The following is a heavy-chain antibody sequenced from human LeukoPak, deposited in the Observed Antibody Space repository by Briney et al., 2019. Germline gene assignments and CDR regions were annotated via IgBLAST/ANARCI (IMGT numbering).Heavy chain of an antibody. CDR1: GYSISSGYY. V-gene: IGHV4-38-2*02. J-gene: IGHJ4*02. D-gene: IGHD3-22*01. Sequence: SETLSLTCTVSGYSISSGYYWGWIRQPPVKGLEWIGSIYHSGSTYYNPSLKSRVTISVDTSKNQFSLKLSSVTAADTAVYYCARGDYYDSSGILDYWGQGTLVTVSS. CDR3: ARGDYYDSSGILDY. CDR2: IYHSGST.